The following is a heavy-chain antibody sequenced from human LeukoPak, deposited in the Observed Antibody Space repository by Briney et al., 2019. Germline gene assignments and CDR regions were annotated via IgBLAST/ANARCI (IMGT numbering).Heavy chain of an antibody. CDR3: ARAGAPWMEQMGFFDY. D-gene: IGHD1/OR15-1a*01. V-gene: IGHV1-2*02. CDR2: INPNGGGT. J-gene: IGHJ4*02. Sequence: ASVKVSCTASGYTFTAYYIHCVRQAPGQGLEWMGWINPNGGGTSYAQKFQDRVTMTRDTSISTAYMELSSLRSDDTAVYYCARAGAPWMEQMGFFDYWGQGTLVTVSS. CDR1: GYTFTAYY.